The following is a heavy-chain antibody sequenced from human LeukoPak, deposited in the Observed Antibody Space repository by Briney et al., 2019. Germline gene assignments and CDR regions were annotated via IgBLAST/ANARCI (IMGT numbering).Heavy chain of an antibody. D-gene: IGHD4-17*01. CDR2: ISSSGSTI. CDR3: ARGGYGDSLEPDLPDDY. J-gene: IGHJ4*02. V-gene: IGHV3-48*03. Sequence: PGGSLRLSCAASGFTFSSYAMHWVRQAPGKGLEWVSYISSSGSTIYYADSVKGRFTISRDNAKNSLYLQMNSLRAEDTAVYYCARGGYGDSLEPDLPDDYWGQGTLVTVSS. CDR1: GFTFSSYA.